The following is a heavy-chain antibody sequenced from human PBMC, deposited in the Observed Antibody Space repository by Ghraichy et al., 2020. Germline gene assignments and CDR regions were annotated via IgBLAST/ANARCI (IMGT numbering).Heavy chain of an antibody. V-gene: IGHV3-74*01. J-gene: IGHJ4*02. CDR3: ARGPEWSSSWHDY. CDR1: GFTFSSYC. D-gene: IGHD6-13*01. CDR2: INSDASST. Sequence: GESLNISCAASGFTFSSYCMHWVRQAPGKGLVWVSRINSDASSTSYADSVKGRFTISRDNAKNTLYLQMNSLRAEDTAVYYCARGPEWSSSWHDYWGQGTLVTVSS.